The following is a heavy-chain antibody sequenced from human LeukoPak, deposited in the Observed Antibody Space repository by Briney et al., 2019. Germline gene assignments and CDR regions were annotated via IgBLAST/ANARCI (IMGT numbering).Heavy chain of an antibody. CDR3: ARVTMTSSPDAFDI. V-gene: IGHV4-31*03. J-gene: IGHJ3*02. Sequence: PSETLSLTCTVSGGSISSSSYYWGWIRQPPGKGLEWIGYIYYSGSTYYNPSLKSRVTISVDTSKNQFSLKLSSVTAADTAVYYCARVTMTSSPDAFDIWGQGTMVTVSS. CDR1: GGSISSSSYY. CDR2: IYYSGST. D-gene: IGHD4-17*01.